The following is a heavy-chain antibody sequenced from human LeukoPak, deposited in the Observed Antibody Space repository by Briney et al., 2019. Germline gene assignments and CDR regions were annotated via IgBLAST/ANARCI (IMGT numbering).Heavy chain of an antibody. CDR3: ARDHTYCSSSDCYIDY. CDR1: GFIFSTYG. J-gene: IGHJ4*02. CDR2: ISNSGSYI. D-gene: IGHD2-2*02. V-gene: IGHV3-21*01. Sequence: GGSLRLSCTASGFIFSTYGMHWVRQAPGKGLEWLSSISNSGSYIYYADSVKGRFTISRDNAKNSLFLQLNSLRAEDTAVYYCARDHTYCSSSDCYIDYWGQGTLVTVSS.